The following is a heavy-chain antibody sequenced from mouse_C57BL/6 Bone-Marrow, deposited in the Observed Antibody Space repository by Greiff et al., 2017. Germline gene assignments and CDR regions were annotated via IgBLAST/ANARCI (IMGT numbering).Heavy chain of an antibody. CDR1: GYAFTNYL. J-gene: IGHJ3*01. V-gene: IGHV1-54*01. Sequence: VQLQESGAELVRPGTSVKVSCKASGYAFTNYLIEGVKQRPGQGLEWIGVINPGSGGTNYNEKFKGKATLTADKSSSPAYMQLSSLTSEDSAVYFCAKLTGTPFWGQGTLVTVSA. CDR3: AKLTGTPF. CDR2: INPGSGGT. D-gene: IGHD4-1*01.